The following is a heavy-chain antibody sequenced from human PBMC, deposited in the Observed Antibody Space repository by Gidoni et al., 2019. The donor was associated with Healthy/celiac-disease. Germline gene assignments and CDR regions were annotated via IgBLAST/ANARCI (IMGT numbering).Heavy chain of an antibody. D-gene: IGHD3-16*01. CDR1: GYTFTSYY. V-gene: IGHV1-46*01. CDR2: INPSGGST. J-gene: IGHJ4*02. CDR3: ARGGGGFDY. Sequence: QVQQVQSRAEVQQPGASVKVSYQDSGYTFTSYYMHWVRPAPGQGLEWMGIINPSGGSTSYAQKFQGRVTMTRDTSTSTVYMELSSLRSEDTAVYYCARGGGGFDYWGQGTLVTVSS.